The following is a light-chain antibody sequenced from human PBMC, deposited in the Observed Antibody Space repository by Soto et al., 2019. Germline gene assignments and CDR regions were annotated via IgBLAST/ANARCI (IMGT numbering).Light chain of an antibody. J-gene: IGLJ7*01. Sequence: QSALTQPASVSGSPGQSITISCTGTSSDVGNYNYVSWYQQHPDKAPKLMIYDVSNRPPGVSNRFSGSKSGNTASLTISGLQAEDEADYYCSSYTTSSTFVFGGGTQLTVL. CDR2: DVS. V-gene: IGLV2-14*01. CDR1: SSDVGNYNY. CDR3: SSYTTSSTFV.